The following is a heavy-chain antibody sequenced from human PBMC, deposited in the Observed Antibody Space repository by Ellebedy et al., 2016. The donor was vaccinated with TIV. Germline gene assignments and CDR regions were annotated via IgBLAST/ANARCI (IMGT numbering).Heavy chain of an antibody. CDR3: AKGYGSGSFIFDF. CDR2: IPYDGSYE. D-gene: IGHD3-10*01. J-gene: IGHJ4*02. Sequence: GESLKISCAASGVTFSNYAMHWVRQTPGKRLEWVATIPYDGSYENYADSVKGRFTISRDNSKNTLYLQMTSLRAEDTAVYYCAKGYGSGSFIFDFWGKGILVTVSS. V-gene: IGHV3-30*02. CDR1: GVTFSNYA.